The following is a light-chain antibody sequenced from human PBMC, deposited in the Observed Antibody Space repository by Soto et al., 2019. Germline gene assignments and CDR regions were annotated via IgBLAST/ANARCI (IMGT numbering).Light chain of an antibody. V-gene: IGKV3-20*01. Sequence: EIVLTQSPGTLSLSPGERATLSCRASHSVSSSYLAWYQQKPGQAPRLLIYGASTRATGIPDRFCGSGSGTDFTLTISRLEPEDFAVYYCQQYSSSPRTFGQGTKVEMK. CDR3: QQYSSSPRT. J-gene: IGKJ1*01. CDR1: HSVSSSY. CDR2: GAS.